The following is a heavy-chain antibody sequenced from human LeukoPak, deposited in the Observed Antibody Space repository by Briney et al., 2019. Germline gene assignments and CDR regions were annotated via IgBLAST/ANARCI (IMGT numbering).Heavy chain of an antibody. J-gene: IGHJ6*03. CDR2: MSYSGST. Sequence: SETLSLTCTVSGGSISSYYWSWIRQPPGKGLEWIGYMSYSGSTSYNPSLESRVTITVDTSENQFSLKLSSVTAADTAVYYCARVIRLGERLQLPAWGYYYYYYMDVWGKGTTVTVSS. CDR1: GGSISSYY. CDR3: ARVIRLGERLQLPAWGYYYYYYMDV. V-gene: IGHV4-59*01. D-gene: IGHD5-24*01.